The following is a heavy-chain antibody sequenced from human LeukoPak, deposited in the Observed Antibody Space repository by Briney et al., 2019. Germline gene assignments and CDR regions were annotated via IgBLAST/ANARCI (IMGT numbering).Heavy chain of an antibody. Sequence: GASVKVSCKXSGYTFTGYYMHWVRQAPGQGLEWMGWINPNSGGTNYAQKFQGRVTMTRDTSISTAYMELSRLRSDDTAVYYCARADSGYDLELDYWGQGTLVTVSS. CDR3: ARADSGYDLELDY. D-gene: IGHD5-12*01. V-gene: IGHV1-2*02. CDR1: GYTFTGYY. J-gene: IGHJ4*02. CDR2: INPNSGGT.